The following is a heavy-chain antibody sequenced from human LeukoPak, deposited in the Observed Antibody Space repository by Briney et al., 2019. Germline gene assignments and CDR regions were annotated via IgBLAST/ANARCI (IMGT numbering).Heavy chain of an antibody. D-gene: IGHD1-26*01. J-gene: IGHJ6*02. CDR1: GYTFTSYD. CDR2: MNPNSGNT. Sequence: ASVKVSCKASGYTFTSYDINWVRQATGQGLEWMGWMNPNSGNTGYAQKFQGRVTMTRNTSISTAYMELSSLRSEDTAVYYCAGGMNEGGSYYGYYYYYGMDVWGQGTTVTVSS. CDR3: AGGMNEGGSYYGYYYYYGMDV. V-gene: IGHV1-8*01.